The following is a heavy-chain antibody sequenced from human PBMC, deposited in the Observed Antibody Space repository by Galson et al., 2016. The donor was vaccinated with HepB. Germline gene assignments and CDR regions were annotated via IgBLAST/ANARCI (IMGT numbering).Heavy chain of an antibody. D-gene: IGHD5-24*01. CDR1: VASIRSSDW. V-gene: IGHV4-4*02. Sequence: SETLSLTCAVSVASIRSSDWWSWVRQPPGQGLEWIGQILHSGRVNYTPSLGSRVTISVDRSNNHFSLRLTSVTAADTALYYCARQRRGGPSDYWGQGTLVIVSS. CDR3: ARQRRGGPSDY. J-gene: IGHJ4*02. CDR2: ILHSGRV.